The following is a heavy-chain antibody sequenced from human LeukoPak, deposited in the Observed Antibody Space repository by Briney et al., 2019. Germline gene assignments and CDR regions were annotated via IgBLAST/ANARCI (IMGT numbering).Heavy chain of an antibody. Sequence: SETLSLTCTVSGGSTSSYYWSWIRQPPGKGLEWIGYIYYSGSTYYNPSLKSRVTISVDTSKNQFSLKLRSVTAADTAVYYCARRLGGSGSYYYWGQGTLVTVSS. CDR1: GGSTSSYY. V-gene: IGHV4-59*04. J-gene: IGHJ4*02. CDR3: ARRLGGSGSYYY. CDR2: IYYSGST. D-gene: IGHD3-10*01.